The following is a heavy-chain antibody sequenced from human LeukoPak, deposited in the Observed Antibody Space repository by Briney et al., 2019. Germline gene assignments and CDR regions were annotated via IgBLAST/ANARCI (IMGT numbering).Heavy chain of an antibody. J-gene: IGHJ5*02. D-gene: IGHD3-10*01. V-gene: IGHV3-7*01. CDR3: ARWQTYYYGSGSYSRNWFDP. Sequence: GGSLRLSCAASGFTFSSYWMSWVRQAPGEGLEWVANIKQDGSEKYYVDSVKGRFTISRDNAKNSLYLQMNSLRAEDTAVYYCARWQTYYYGSGSYSRNWFDPWGQGTLVTVSS. CDR1: GFTFSSYW. CDR2: IKQDGSEK.